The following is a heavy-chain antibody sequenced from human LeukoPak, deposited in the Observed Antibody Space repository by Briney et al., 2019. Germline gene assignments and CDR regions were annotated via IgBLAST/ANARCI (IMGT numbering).Heavy chain of an antibody. CDR1: GFTFSSYE. V-gene: IGHV3-48*03. Sequence: GSLRLSCAASGFTFSSYEMNWVRQAPGKGLEWVSYISSSGTTIYYADSVKGRFTISRDNAKNSLYLQMNSLRAEDTAVYYCARRYCSSTSCLIDYWGQGTLVTVSS. CDR3: ARRYCSSTSCLIDY. CDR2: ISSSGTTI. D-gene: IGHD2-2*01. J-gene: IGHJ4*02.